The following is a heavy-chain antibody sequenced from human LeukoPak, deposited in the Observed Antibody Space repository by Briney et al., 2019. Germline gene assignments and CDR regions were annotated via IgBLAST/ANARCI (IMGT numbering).Heavy chain of an antibody. CDR2: ISGSGRST. J-gene: IGHJ6*03. Sequence: GGSLRLSCAASGFTFSNYAVSWVRQAPGKGLEWVSTISGSGRSTYYADSVKGRFTISRDNSKNTVYLHMSSLRAEDTAVYYCAKGDSNDYGFTYYYYYMDVWGKGTTVTVSS. CDR1: GFTFSNYA. V-gene: IGHV3-23*01. CDR3: AKGDSNDYGFTYYYYYMDV. D-gene: IGHD3/OR15-3a*01.